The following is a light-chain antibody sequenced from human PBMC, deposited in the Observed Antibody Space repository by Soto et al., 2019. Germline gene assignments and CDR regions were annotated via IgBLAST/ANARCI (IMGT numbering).Light chain of an antibody. CDR2: GVS. CDR1: ESLFGF. V-gene: IGKV3-15*01. Sequence: EILMTQSPATLSVSPGERLTLSSRPSESLFGFLAWYQQKPGQAPRPLIYGVSTKATGVPARFSGSGSATDFTLTISSLQSDDSAVYYCQSYNDWPFAFGQGTKLEI. CDR3: QSYNDWPFA. J-gene: IGKJ2*01.